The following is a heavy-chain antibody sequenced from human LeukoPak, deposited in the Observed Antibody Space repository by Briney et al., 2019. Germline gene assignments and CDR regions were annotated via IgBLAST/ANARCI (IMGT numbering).Heavy chain of an antibody. J-gene: IGHJ4*02. CDR2: ISDSGGTT. CDR1: GITLSNYG. Sequence: GGSLRLSCAVSGITLSNYGMSWVRQAPGKGLEWVAGISDSGGTTNYADSVKGRFTISRDNPKNTLYLQMNSLRAEDTAVYFCAKRGVVIRVILVGFHKEAYYFESWGQGALVTVSS. D-gene: IGHD3/OR15-3a*01. V-gene: IGHV3-23*01. CDR3: AKRGVVIRVILVGFHKEAYYFES.